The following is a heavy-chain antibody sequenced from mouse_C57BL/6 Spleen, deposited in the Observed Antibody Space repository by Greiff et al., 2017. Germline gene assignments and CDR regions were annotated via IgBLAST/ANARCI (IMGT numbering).Heavy chain of an antibody. J-gene: IGHJ4*01. V-gene: IGHV1-82*01. D-gene: IGHD3-2*02. Sequence: VQLQQSGPELVKPGASVKISCKASGYAFSSSWMNWVKQRPGKGLEWIGRIYPGDGDTNYNGKFKGKATLTADKSSSTAYMQLSSLTSEDSAVYFCARSRQLRLPYAMDYWGQGTSVTVSS. CDR3: ARSRQLRLPYAMDY. CDR2: IYPGDGDT. CDR1: GYAFSSSW.